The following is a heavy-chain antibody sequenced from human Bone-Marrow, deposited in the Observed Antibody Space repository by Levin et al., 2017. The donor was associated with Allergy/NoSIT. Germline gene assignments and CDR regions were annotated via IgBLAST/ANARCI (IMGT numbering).Heavy chain of an antibody. CDR3: ARDIGSGWSDAFDI. CDR2: IKQDGSEK. J-gene: IGHJ3*02. CDR1: GFTFSSYW. V-gene: IGHV3-7*01. D-gene: IGHD6-19*01. Sequence: GESLKISCAASGFTFSSYWMSWVRQAPGKGLEWVANIKQDGSEKYYVDSVKGRFTISRDNAKNSLYLQMNSLRAEDTAVYYCARDIGSGWSDAFDIWGQGTMVTVSS.